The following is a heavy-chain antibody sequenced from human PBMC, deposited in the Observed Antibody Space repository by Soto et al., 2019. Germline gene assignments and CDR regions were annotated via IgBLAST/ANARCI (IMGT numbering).Heavy chain of an antibody. V-gene: IGHV4-34*01. CDR2: INHSGST. D-gene: IGHD2-15*01. CDR1: GGSFSCYY. J-gene: IGHJ4*02. CDR3: ARRCSGGSCYSYFDY. Sequence: SETLSLTCAVYGGSFSCYYWSWIRQPPGKGLEWIGEINHSGSTNYNPSLKSRVTISVDTSKNQFSLKLSSVTAADTAVYYCARRCSGGSCYSYFDYWGQGTLVTVSS.